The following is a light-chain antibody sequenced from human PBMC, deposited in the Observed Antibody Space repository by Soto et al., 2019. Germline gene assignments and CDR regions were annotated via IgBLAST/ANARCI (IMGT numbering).Light chain of an antibody. V-gene: IGKV1-33*01. Sequence: DIQMTQSPSSLSASVGERVTITCRASQDISNYLNWYQQRPGKAPKLLIYDASNLERGVPSRFSETRSATHFTFAITSLQPEDFPTYYYQQSDSRPTTIGQGKRLEI. CDR1: QDISNY. CDR3: QQSDSRPTT. J-gene: IGKJ5*01. CDR2: DAS.